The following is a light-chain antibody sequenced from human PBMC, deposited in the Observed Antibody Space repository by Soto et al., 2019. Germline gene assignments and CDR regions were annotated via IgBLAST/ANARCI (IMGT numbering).Light chain of an antibody. J-gene: IGKJ5*01. V-gene: IGKV1-39*01. CDR1: QTISSY. CDR3: QQSYSTPS. Sequence: DIQMTQSPSSLSASVGDRVTITCRASQTISSYLNWYQKKPGKAPNLLIYAASTLRSGVPSKFSGSGSGTDFTLTICGLQPGDSATYYCQQSYSTPSFGHVTRLEIK. CDR2: AAS.